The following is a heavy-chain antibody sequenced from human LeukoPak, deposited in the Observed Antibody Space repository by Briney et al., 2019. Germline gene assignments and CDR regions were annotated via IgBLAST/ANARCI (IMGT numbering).Heavy chain of an antibody. CDR1: GGSFSGYY. D-gene: IGHD2-2*01. CDR2: INHSGST. J-gene: IGHJ6*03. CDR3: ARGSWGPYCSSTSCYGWDYYYYYMDV. Sequence: SETLSLTCAVYGGSFSGYYWSWIRQPPGKGLEWIGEINHSGSTNYNPSLKSRVTISVDTSKNQFSLKLSSVTVADTAVYYCARGSWGPYCSSTSCYGWDYYYYYMDVWGKGTTVTVSS. V-gene: IGHV4-34*01.